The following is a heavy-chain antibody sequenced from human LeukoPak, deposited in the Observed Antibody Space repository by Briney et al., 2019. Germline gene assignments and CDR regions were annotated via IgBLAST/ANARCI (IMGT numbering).Heavy chain of an antibody. CDR3: AKDDPEANDAFDI. Sequence: PGGSLRLSCAASGFTFDDYAMHWVRQAPGKGLEWVSGISWNSGSIGYADSVKGRFTISRDNAKNSLYLQMNSLRAEDTGLYYCAKDDPEANDAFDIWGQGTMVTVSS. V-gene: IGHV3-9*01. CDR1: GFTFDDYA. J-gene: IGHJ3*02. CDR2: ISWNSGSI. D-gene: IGHD1-14*01.